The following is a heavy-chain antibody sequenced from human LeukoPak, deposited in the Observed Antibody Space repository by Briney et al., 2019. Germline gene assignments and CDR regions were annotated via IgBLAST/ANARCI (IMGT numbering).Heavy chain of an antibody. CDR1: GYTFTGYF. J-gene: IGHJ5*02. V-gene: IGHV1-2*02. D-gene: IGHD3-10*01. CDR3: ARPYGSGSYYSRNWFDP. CDR2: INPNSGVT. Sequence: ASVKVSSKASGYTFTGYFMHWVRQAPGQGLEWLGWINPNSGVTNYAQKFQGRVTMTRDTSISTAYMELSRLRSDDTAVYYCARPYGSGSYYSRNWFDPWGQGTLVTVSS.